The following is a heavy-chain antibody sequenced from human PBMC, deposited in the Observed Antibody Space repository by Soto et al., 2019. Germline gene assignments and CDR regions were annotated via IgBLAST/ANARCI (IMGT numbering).Heavy chain of an antibody. CDR3: ARPQGAGGSGSDYYYGMDV. CDR1: GFTFSSYG. J-gene: IGHJ6*02. CDR2: IWYDGSNK. D-gene: IGHD3-10*01. V-gene: IGHV3-33*01. Sequence: QVQLVESGGGVVQPGRSLRLSCAASGFTFSSYGMHWVRQAPGKGLEWVAVIWYDGSNKYYADSVKGRFTISRDNSKNTLYLQMNSLRAEDTAVYYCARPQGAGGSGSDYYYGMDVWGQGTTVTVSS.